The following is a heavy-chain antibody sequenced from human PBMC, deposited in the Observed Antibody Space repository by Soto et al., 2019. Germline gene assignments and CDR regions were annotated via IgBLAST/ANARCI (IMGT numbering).Heavy chain of an antibody. V-gene: IGHV1-58*01. D-gene: IGHD3-22*01. CDR3: AAWEDYYDSSGYSFGY. CDR1: GFTFTSSA. Sequence: SVKVSCKASGFTFTSSAVQWVRQARGQRLEWIGWIVVGSGNTNYAQKFQERVTITRDMSTSTAYMELSSLRSEDTAVYYCAAWEDYYDSSGYSFGYWGQGTLVTVSS. CDR2: IVVGSGNT. J-gene: IGHJ4*02.